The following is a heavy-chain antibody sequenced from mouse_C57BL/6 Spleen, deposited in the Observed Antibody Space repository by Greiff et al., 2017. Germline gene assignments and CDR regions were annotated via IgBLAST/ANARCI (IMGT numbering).Heavy chain of an antibody. Sequence: VQGVESGAELARPGASVKMSCKASGYTFTSYTMHWVKQRPGQGLEWIGYINPSSGYTKYNQKFKDKATLTADKSSSTAYMQLSSLTSEDSAVYYCARGEVRYAMDYWGQGTSVTVSS. V-gene: IGHV1-4*01. CDR3: ARGEVRYAMDY. CDR2: INPSSGYT. CDR1: GYTFTSYT. D-gene: IGHD2-14*01. J-gene: IGHJ4*01.